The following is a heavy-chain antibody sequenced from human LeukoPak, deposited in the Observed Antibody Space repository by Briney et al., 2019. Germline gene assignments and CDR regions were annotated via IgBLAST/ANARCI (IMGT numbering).Heavy chain of an antibody. Sequence: PGGSLRLSCAASGFIVSSNYMSWVRQAPGKGLEWVANIKQDGSEKYYVDSVKGRFTISRDNAKNSLYLQMNSLRAEDTAVYYCARDLPRYRIAAHRLADDDAFDIWGQGTMVTVSS. CDR2: IKQDGSEK. CDR3: ARDLPRYRIAAHRLADDDAFDI. J-gene: IGHJ3*02. CDR1: GFIVSSNY. D-gene: IGHD6-13*01. V-gene: IGHV3-7*01.